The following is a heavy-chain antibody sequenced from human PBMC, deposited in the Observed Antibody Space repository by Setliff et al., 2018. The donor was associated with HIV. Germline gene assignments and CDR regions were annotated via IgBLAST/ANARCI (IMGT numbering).Heavy chain of an antibody. V-gene: IGHV3-30*04. CDR3: AKVYSTAYRPDY. J-gene: IGHJ4*02. Sequence: GSLRLSCAASGFTFSTYAIHWVRQAPGKGLEWVAIISYDGSYKFYADSVRGRFTISRDNSKNTLYLQMNSLRAEDTAVYYCAKVYSTAYRPDYWGQGNLVTVSS. CDR1: GFTFSTYA. D-gene: IGHD3-22*01. CDR2: ISYDGSYK.